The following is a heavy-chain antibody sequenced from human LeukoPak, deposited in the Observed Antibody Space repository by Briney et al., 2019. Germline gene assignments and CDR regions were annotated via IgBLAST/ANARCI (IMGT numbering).Heavy chain of an antibody. Sequence: SETLSLTCAVYGGSFSGYYWSWIRQPPGKGLEWIGEINHSGSTNYNPSLKSRVTISVDTSKNQFSLKLSSVTAADTAVYYCATLYDSSGYYPSWGQGTLVTVSS. CDR3: ATLYDSSGYYPS. CDR1: GGSFSGYY. D-gene: IGHD3-22*01. J-gene: IGHJ5*02. V-gene: IGHV4-34*01. CDR2: INHSGST.